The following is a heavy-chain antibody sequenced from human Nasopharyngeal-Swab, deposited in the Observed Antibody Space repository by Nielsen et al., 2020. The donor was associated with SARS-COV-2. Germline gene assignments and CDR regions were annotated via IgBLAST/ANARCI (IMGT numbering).Heavy chain of an antibody. CDR2: ISSSSSYI. CDR1: GFTFNNYN. V-gene: IGHV3-21*01. D-gene: IGHD3-3*01. CDR3: ARDGLDYDFWSAYFMDV. J-gene: IGHJ6*02. Sequence: GGSLRLCCEASGFTFNNYNFNWVRQAPGKGLEGVSSISSSSSYIYYADSVKGRFTISRDNAKNSLYLQLNSLRAEDTAVYYCARDGLDYDFWSAYFMDVWGQGTTVTVSS.